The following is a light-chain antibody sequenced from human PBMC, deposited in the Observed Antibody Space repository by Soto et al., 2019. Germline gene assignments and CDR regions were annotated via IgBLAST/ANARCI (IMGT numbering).Light chain of an antibody. V-gene: IGLV1-51*01. CDR1: SSNIGNNY. CDR2: DNN. CDR3: LLYYGGAQV. Sequence: QAVVTQSPSVSAAPGQKVTISCSGSSSNIGNNYVSWYQQLPGTAPKLLIYDNNKRPSGIPDRFSGSKSGTSGTLDITGLQTGDEADYYCLLYYGGAQVFGGGTKLTVL. J-gene: IGLJ3*02.